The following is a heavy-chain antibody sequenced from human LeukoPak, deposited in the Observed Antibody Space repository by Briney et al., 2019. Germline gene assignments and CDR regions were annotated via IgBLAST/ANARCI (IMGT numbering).Heavy chain of an antibody. CDR3: AKGDYYDFDY. V-gene: IGHV3-23*01. Sequence: GGSLRLSCAASGFTFSNYGMNWVRQAPGKGLEWVSIITSGVGITYYADSVKGRFTISRDNSKNTLYLQMNSLRAEDTAAYYCAKGDYYDFDYWGQGTLVSLSS. D-gene: IGHD3-10*01. CDR1: GFTFSNYG. J-gene: IGHJ4*02. CDR2: ITSGVGIT.